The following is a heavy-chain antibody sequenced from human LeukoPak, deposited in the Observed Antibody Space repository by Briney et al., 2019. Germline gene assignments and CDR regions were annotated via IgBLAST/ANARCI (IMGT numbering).Heavy chain of an antibody. CDR1: GFTFGDYA. V-gene: IGHV3-49*03. J-gene: IGHJ4*02. Sequence: GGSLRLSCTASGFTFGDYAMSWFRQAPGKGLEWVGFIRSKAYGGTREYVASVKDRFTIARDDSKSIAYLQMNSLKTEDTAVYYCTRDRYSGSYYGDYWGQGTLVTVSS. D-gene: IGHD1-26*01. CDR3: TRDRYSGSYYGDY. CDR2: IRSKAYGGTR.